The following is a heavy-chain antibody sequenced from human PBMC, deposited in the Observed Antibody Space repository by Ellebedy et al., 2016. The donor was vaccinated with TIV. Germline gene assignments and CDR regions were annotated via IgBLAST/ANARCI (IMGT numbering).Heavy chain of an antibody. J-gene: IGHJ4*02. Sequence: PGGSLRLSCKGSGYSFTAYWIGWVRQMPGKGLEWMGIMYPGDSETRYSPSFQGQVTMSADKSISTAYLQWSSLKASDTAMYYCARRGGSYYALAPIDYWGRGTLVTVSS. D-gene: IGHD1-26*01. CDR1: GYSFTAYW. CDR2: MYPGDSET. CDR3: ARRGGSYYALAPIDY. V-gene: IGHV5-51*01.